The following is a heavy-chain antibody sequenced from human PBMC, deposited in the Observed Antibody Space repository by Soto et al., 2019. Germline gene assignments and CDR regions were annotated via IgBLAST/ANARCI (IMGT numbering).Heavy chain of an antibody. CDR3: ARGATHGSSWYFWFDP. CDR1: GGTFSTYP. D-gene: IGHD6-13*01. J-gene: IGHJ5*02. Sequence: QVQLVQSGAEVRMPGSSVKVSCKASGGTFSTYPINWVRQAPGQGLEWMGGIIPLFGTTNYAQKFKGRVTSTAEESTSTAYMELSSLRAEDAAVYYCARGATHGSSWYFWFDPWGQGTLVTVSS. CDR2: IIPLFGTT. V-gene: IGHV1-69*01.